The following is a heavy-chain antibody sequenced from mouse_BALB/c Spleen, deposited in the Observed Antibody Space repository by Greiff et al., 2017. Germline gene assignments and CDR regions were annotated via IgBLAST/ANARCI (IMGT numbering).Heavy chain of an antibody. CDR2: INPGSGGT. Sequence: QVQLQQSGAELVRPGTSVKVSCKASGYAFTNYLIEWVKQRPGQGLEWIGVINPGSGGTNYNEKFKGKATLTADKSSSTAYMQLSSLTSDDSAVYFCARSPPYYYGSSYEDYYAMDYWGQGTSVTVSS. CDR3: ARSPPYYYGSSYEDYYAMDY. D-gene: IGHD1-1*01. J-gene: IGHJ4*01. CDR1: GYAFTNYL. V-gene: IGHV1-54*03.